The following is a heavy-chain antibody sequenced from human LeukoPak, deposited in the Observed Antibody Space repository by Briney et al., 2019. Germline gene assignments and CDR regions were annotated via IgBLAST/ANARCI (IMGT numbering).Heavy chain of an antibody. J-gene: IGHJ4*02. D-gene: IGHD6-19*01. CDR1: GFTFSSYG. CDR2: IWYDGSNK. Sequence: GGSLRLSCAASGFTFSSYGMHWVRQAPGKGLEWVAVIWYDGSNKYYADSVKGRFTISRDNSKNTLYLQMNSLRAEDTAVYYCAKSSEEQWLVPFDYWGQGTLSPSPQ. CDR3: AKSSEEQWLVPFDY. V-gene: IGHV3-30*02.